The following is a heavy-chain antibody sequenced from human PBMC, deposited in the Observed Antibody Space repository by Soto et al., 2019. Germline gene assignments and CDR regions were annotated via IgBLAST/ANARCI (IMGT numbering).Heavy chain of an antibody. V-gene: IGHV4-59*01. CDR2: MYYTGNT. D-gene: IGHD2-2*01. Sequence: ETLSLTCTVSGGSITSYYWSWIRQPPGMGLEWIGYMYYTGNTNYNPSLKSRVSISVDTSKNQFSLKLSSVTAADTAVYYCARGYCGTNSCHNWFDPWGQGTLVTVSS. CDR3: ARGYCGTNSCHNWFDP. J-gene: IGHJ5*02. CDR1: GGSITSYY.